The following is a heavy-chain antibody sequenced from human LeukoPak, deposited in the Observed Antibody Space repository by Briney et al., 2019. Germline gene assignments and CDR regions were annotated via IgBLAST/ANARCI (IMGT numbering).Heavy chain of an antibody. Sequence: ASVKVSFKASGYPFPSYYMHWGRQAPGQGLGWMGIINPSGGSTSYAQKFQGRVTMTRDTSTSTVYMELSSLRSEDTAVYYCARALERPDAFDIWGQGTMVTVSS. D-gene: IGHD1-1*01. CDR2: INPSGGST. V-gene: IGHV1-46*01. J-gene: IGHJ3*02. CDR1: GYPFPSYY. CDR3: ARALERPDAFDI.